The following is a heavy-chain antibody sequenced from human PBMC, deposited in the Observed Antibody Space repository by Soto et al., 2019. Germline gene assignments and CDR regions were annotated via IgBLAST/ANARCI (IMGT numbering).Heavy chain of an antibody. J-gene: IGHJ5*02. V-gene: IGHV3-66*01. Sequence: EVQLVESGGGLVQPGGSLRLSCAASGFTVSSNYMSWVRQAPGKGLEWVSVIYSGGSTYYADSVKGRFTISRDNSKNTLYLKMNSLRAEDTAVYYCAREKAAAGTGWFDPWGQGTLVTVSS. CDR1: GFTVSSNY. CDR2: IYSGGST. CDR3: AREKAAAGTGWFDP. D-gene: IGHD6-13*01.